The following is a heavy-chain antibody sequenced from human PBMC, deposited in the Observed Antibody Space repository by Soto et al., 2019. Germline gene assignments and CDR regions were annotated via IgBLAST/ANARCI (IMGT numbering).Heavy chain of an antibody. CDR2: INAGNGNT. J-gene: IGHJ6*02. Sequence: QVQLVQSGAEVKKPGASVKVSCKASGYTFTTYAMHWVRQAPGQRLEWMGWINAGNGNTKYSQKFQGRVTITRDTSASTAYMELSRLRFEDTAVYYCARGGGVLLWCGELLRIDGMDVWGQGTTVTVSS. V-gene: IGHV1-3*01. CDR3: ARGGGVLLWCGELLRIDGMDV. CDR1: GYTFTTYA. D-gene: IGHD3-10*01.